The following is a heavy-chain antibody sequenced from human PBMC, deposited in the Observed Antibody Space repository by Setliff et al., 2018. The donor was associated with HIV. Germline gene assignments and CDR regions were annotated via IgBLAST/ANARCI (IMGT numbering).Heavy chain of an antibody. CDR2: ITPNIGST. Sequence: ASVKVSCKASGYTFTSYGISWVRQAPGQGLEWMGRITPNIGSTNYAQNFQGRATMTRDTSVNPAFMELSNLRSDDTAVYFCARQLSNSLDYWGQGALVTVSS. V-gene: IGHV1-2*06. D-gene: IGHD7-27*01. CDR1: GYTFTSYG. J-gene: IGHJ4*02. CDR3: ARQLSNSLDY.